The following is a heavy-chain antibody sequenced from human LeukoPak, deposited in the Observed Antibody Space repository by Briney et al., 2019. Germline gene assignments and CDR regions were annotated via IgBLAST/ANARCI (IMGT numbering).Heavy chain of an antibody. V-gene: IGHV4-34*01. CDR3: ARDTDRLYYFDY. CDR1: GGSISTYY. Sequence: SETLSLTCTVSGGSISTYYWSWIRQPPGKGLDWIGEINHSGSTNYNPSLKGRVTISVDTSKNQFSLQLSSVTAADTAVYYCARDTDRLYYFDYWVQGTLVTVSS. CDR2: INHSGST. J-gene: IGHJ4*02. D-gene: IGHD2-21*02.